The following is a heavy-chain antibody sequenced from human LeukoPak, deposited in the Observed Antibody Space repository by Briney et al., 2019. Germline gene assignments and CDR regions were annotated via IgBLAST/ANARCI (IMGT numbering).Heavy chain of an antibody. Sequence: ASVKVSCKASGYTFTDYYMHWVRQAPGQGLEWMGWINPKSGDTRYAQKFQGRVTMTRDTSITTAYMELSSLRSDDTAVYFCAREWDYYAFWGQGTLVTVSS. CDR1: GYTFTDYY. J-gene: IGHJ4*02. CDR3: AREWDYYAF. CDR2: INPKSGDT. V-gene: IGHV1-2*02.